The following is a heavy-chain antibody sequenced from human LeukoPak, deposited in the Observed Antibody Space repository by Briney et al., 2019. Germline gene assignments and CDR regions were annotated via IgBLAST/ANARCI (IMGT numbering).Heavy chain of an antibody. CDR3: AKDRVSPGFNLFDP. CDR1: GFTFSTYW. V-gene: IGHV3-23*01. Sequence: PGGSLRLSCAASGFTFSTYWMSWVRQAPGKGLEWVSAINGRGDNTYYADSVKGRFTISRDNSKSTLFLQMDSLRAEDTAIYYCAKDRVSPGFNLFDPWGQGTLVTVSS. D-gene: IGHD2/OR15-2a*01. J-gene: IGHJ5*02. CDR2: INGRGDNT.